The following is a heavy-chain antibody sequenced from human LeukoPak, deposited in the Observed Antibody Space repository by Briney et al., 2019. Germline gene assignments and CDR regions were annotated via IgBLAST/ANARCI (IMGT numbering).Heavy chain of an antibody. CDR2: INPSGGST. CDR3: ARLGSTYGSGSYPYFDY. J-gene: IGHJ4*02. V-gene: IGHV1-46*01. CDR1: GYTFTSYY. Sequence: ASVKVSCKASGYTFTSYYMHWVRQAPGQGLEWMGIINPSGGSTSYAQKFQGRVTMTRDTSTSTVYMELSSLRSDDTAVYYCARLGSTYGSGSYPYFDYWGQGTLVTVSS. D-gene: IGHD3-10*01.